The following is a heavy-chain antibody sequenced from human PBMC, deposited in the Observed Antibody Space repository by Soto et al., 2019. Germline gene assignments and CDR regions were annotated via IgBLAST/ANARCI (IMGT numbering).Heavy chain of an antibody. Sequence: LRLPWAGSGGMPNLQRLHWVRQVPGKGPVWVARIYNDGTYADYADSVKGRFTISRDNAKDTLYLQMNDLGAEDSALYHCTRGPRATSAGTSAHWGQGT. CDR1: GGMPNLQR. D-gene: IGHD6-13*01. V-gene: IGHV3-74*01. CDR3: TRGPRATSAGTSAH. CDR2: IYNDGTYA. J-gene: IGHJ4*02.